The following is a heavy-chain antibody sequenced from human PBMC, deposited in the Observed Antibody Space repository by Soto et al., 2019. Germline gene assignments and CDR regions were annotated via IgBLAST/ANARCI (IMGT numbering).Heavy chain of an antibody. CDR1: GGSISSYY. V-gene: IGHV4-4*07. CDR2: IYTSGST. CDR3: ASFMYSRDDYYYYGMEV. Sequence: PSETLSLTCTVSGGSISSYYWSWIRQPAGKGLEWIGRIYTSGSTNYNPSLKSRVTMSVDTSKNQFSLKLSSVTAADTAVYYCASFMYSRDDYYYYGMEVWGQGTTVTVS. D-gene: IGHD6-13*01. J-gene: IGHJ6*02.